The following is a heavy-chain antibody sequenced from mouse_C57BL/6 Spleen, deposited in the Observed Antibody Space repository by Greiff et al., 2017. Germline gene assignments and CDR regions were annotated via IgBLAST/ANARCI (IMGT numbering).Heavy chain of an antibody. CDR1: GYAFSSYW. CDR3: ARLASHYYFDS. V-gene: IGHV1-80*01. J-gene: IGHJ2*01. Sequence: QVQLKESGAELVKPGASVKISCKASGYAFSSYWMNWVKQRPGKGLERIGQIYPGDGDTNYNGKFKGKATLTADKSSSTAYMQLSSLTSEDSAVYFCARLASHYYFDSWGQCTTLTVSS. CDR2: IYPGDGDT. D-gene: IGHD6-1*01.